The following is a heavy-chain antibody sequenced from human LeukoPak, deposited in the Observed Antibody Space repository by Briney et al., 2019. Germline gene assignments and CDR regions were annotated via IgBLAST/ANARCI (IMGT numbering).Heavy chain of an antibody. Sequence: SGTPSLPCTVSGGSLNSYYWSWIPQPPRKGLEGIWDIHYTGSTNYNPSLKSRVTISVDTSKSQFSLKLSSVTAADTAIYYCARGGYYGSGNDFRFDPWGQGTLVTVSS. V-gene: IGHV4-59*01. J-gene: IGHJ5*02. CDR2: IHYTGST. D-gene: IGHD3-10*01. CDR1: GGSLNSYY. CDR3: ARGGYYGSGNDFRFDP.